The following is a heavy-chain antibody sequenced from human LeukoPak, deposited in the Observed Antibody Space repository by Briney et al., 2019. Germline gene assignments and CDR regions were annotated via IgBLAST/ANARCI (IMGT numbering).Heavy chain of an antibody. Sequence: SQTLSLTCTVSGGSISSGDYYWSWIRQPPGKGLEWIGYIYYSGSTYYNPSLKSRVTISVDTSKNQFSLKLSSVTAADTAVYYCARRKYYHDSSGPWNWFDPWGQGTLVTASS. CDR2: IYYSGST. CDR3: ARRKYYHDSSGPWNWFDP. CDR1: GGSISSGDYY. D-gene: IGHD3-22*01. V-gene: IGHV4-30-4*08. J-gene: IGHJ5*02.